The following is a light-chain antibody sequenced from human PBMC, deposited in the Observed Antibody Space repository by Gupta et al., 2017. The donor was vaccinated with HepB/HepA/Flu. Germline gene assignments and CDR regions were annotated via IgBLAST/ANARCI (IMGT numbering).Light chain of an antibody. V-gene: IGLV2-14*01. CDR1: SSDIGGYNH. J-gene: IGLJ2*01. CDR2: DFS. Sequence: QSALTQPASVSGSPGQSITISCTGTSSDIGGYNHVSWYQQHPGKAPKLMIYDFSNRPSGVSNRFSCSKSCNTGSLTLLGLQGEDEGDYFLYSKRNSNPLEGVFGGGTKVTVL. CDR3: YSKRNSNPLEGV.